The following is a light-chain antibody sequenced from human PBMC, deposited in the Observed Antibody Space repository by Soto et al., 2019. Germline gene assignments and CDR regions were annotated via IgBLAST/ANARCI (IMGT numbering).Light chain of an antibody. CDR2: WPS. V-gene: IGKV4-1*01. CDR3: QQYYSCPPT. CDR1: QTVLYRTNNMNY. Sequence: DIVMTQSPDSLAESLGERATINCKSSQTVLYRTNNMNYLSWYQQKPRLRPKMLIYWPSTRDSGVPDQFSCSGYVTDFTPAISSLQSEDVAVYYGQQYYSCPPTVGGGTKVEIK. J-gene: IGKJ4*01.